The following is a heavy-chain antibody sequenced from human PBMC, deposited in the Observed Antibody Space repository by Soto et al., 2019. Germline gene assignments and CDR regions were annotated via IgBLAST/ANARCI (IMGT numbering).Heavy chain of an antibody. CDR2: MNPNSGNT. CDR3: ASSTNEYGDRH. V-gene: IGHV1-8*01. J-gene: IGHJ4*02. CDR1: GYTFTRYD. D-gene: IGHD4-17*01. Sequence: QVQLVQSGAEVKKPGASVKVSCKASGYTFTRYDINWVRQATGQGLEWMRWMNPNSGNTGYAQKFQGRVTMTRNTSISTAYMELGSLRSEDTAVYYCASSTNEYGDRHWGQGPLVTVSS.